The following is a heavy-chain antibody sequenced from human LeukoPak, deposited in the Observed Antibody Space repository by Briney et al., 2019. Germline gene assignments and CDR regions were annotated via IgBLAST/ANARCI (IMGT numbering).Heavy chain of an antibody. CDR3: AKVRSRLDWYFDL. V-gene: IGHV3-23*01. D-gene: IGHD3-22*01. CDR2: ISGSGGST. CDR1: GFTFSSYA. Sequence: PGGSLRLSCAASGFTFSSYAMSWVRQAPGKGLEWVSAISGSGGSTYYADSVKSRFTISRDNSKNTLYLQMNSLRAEDTAVYYCAKVRSRLDWYFDLWGRGTLVTVSS. J-gene: IGHJ2*01.